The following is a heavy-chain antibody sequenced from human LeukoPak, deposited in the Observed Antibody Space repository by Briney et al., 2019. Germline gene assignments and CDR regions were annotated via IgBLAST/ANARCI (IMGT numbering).Heavy chain of an antibody. Sequence: GGSLRLSCAAYGFTFSNSAMNWVRQVPGKGLDCVSSIDYDSSHIYYAASVRGRFTISRDNARNSVYLQMNSLRVEDTAVYYCARDPLRYLRVGHYDYWGQGTLVAVSS. J-gene: IGHJ4*02. D-gene: IGHD3-9*01. CDR3: ARDPLRYLRVGHYDY. CDR2: IDYDSSHI. CDR1: GFTFSNSA. V-gene: IGHV3-21*01.